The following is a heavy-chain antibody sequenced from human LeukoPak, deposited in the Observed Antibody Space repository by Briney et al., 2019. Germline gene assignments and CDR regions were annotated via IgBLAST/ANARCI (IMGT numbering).Heavy chain of an antibody. D-gene: IGHD3-22*01. J-gene: IGHJ4*02. Sequence: PGGSLRLSCAVSGFTFSNGWMSRVRQAPGKGLEWVGRIKSKTDGGTTAYAAPVNGRFTISRDDSKNTLYLQMNSLETEDTAVYYCTTEYYYDSSGLFDYWGQGTLVTVSS. CDR1: GFTFSNGW. CDR2: IKSKTDGGTT. V-gene: IGHV3-15*01. CDR3: TTEYYYDSSGLFDY.